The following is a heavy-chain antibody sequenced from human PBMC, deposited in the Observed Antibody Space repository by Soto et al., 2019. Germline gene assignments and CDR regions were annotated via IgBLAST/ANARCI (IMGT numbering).Heavy chain of an antibody. CDR2: VYYLGST. Sequence: SQTLSLTCTVCGGSISSGGYYWSWIRQHPGKGLEWIGYVYYLGSTDYNTSLKSRVTISVDTAKRQFSLMLSSVTAADAAMYYCARDGYDGAGSPYPAYWGPGTQVTVSS. CDR3: ARDGYDGAGSPYPAY. CDR1: GGSISSGGYY. D-gene: IGHD3-10*01. J-gene: IGHJ4*02. V-gene: IGHV4-61*08.